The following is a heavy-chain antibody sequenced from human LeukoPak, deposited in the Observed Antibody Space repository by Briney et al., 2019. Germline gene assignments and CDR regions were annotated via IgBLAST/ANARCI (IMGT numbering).Heavy chain of an antibody. Sequence: GGSLRLSCAASGFTFSSYGMHWVRQAPGKGLEWVAVIWYDGSNKYYADSVKGRFTISRDNSKNTLYLQMNSLRAEDTAVYHCAKDLNPREAGDTIDYWGQGTLVTVSS. J-gene: IGHJ4*02. CDR2: IWYDGSNK. V-gene: IGHV3-30*02. D-gene: IGHD1-26*01. CDR3: AKDLNPREAGDTIDY. CDR1: GFTFSSYG.